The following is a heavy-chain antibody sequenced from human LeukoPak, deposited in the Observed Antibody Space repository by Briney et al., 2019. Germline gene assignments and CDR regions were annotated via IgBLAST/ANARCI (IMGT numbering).Heavy chain of an antibody. D-gene: IGHD4-11*01. Sequence: KASETLSLTCTVSGGSISSYYWSWIRQPPGKGLEWIGYIYYSGSTNYNPSLKSRVTISVDTSKNQFSLKLSSVTAADTAVYYCARDPGDSNFDYWGQGTLVTVSS. J-gene: IGHJ4*02. CDR2: IYYSGST. CDR1: GGSISSYY. V-gene: IGHV4-59*12. CDR3: ARDPGDSNFDY.